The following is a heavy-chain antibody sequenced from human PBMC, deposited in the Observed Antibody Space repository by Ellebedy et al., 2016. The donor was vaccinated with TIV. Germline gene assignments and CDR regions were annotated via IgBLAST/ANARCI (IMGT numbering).Heavy chain of an antibody. CDR3: AREFPYYYDSSGPDVGY. V-gene: IGHV7-4-1*01. D-gene: IGHD3-22*01. J-gene: IGHJ4*02. CDR2: INTNTGNP. Sequence: ASVKVSXXASGYTFTSYAMNWVRQAPGQGLEWMGWINTNTGNPTYAQGFTGRFVFSLDTSVSTAYLQICSLKAEDTAVYYCAREFPYYYDSSGPDVGYWGQGTLVTVSS. CDR1: GYTFTSYA.